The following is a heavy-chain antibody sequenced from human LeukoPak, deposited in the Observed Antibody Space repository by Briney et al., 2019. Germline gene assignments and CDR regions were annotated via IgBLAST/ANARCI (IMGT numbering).Heavy chain of an antibody. CDR2: ISSSGNTI. Sequence: GGSLRLSCAASEFAFTSYELNWVRQAPGKGLEWVSYISSSGNTISYADSVKGRFTISRDNDKNSLYLQVISLRAEDTAVYYCARGRSIAARYDAFDIWGQGTMVTVSS. V-gene: IGHV3-48*03. CDR1: EFAFTSYE. J-gene: IGHJ3*02. CDR3: ARGRSIAARYDAFDI. D-gene: IGHD6-6*01.